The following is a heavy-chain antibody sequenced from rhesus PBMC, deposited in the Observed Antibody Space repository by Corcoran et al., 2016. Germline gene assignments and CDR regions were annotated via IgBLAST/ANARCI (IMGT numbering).Heavy chain of an antibody. CDR3: ARGGWTTKGY. D-gene: IGHD3-34*01. CDR2: NSGSGGST. Sequence: QLQLQESGPGLVKPSETLSLTCAVSGGSLSSNYWRWIRQPPGKGLVWIGRNSGSGGSTDYNPSLKRRVTISTDTSKNQFSLKLSSVTAADTAVYYCARGGWTTKGYWGQGVLVTVSS. J-gene: IGHJ4*01. V-gene: IGHV4-173*01. CDR1: GGSLSSNY.